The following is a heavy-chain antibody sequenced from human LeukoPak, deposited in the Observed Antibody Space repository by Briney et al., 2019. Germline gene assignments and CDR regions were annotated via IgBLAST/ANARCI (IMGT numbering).Heavy chain of an antibody. Sequence: SSVKVSCKASGGTYSRYAIISVRQAAGQQGEWMGGIIALFDEVDYAHNFEGIVTISGDKPTATSYLKLGSLTAEDTAVYYCVRDYDSSSTQKNYFDFWGQGTLVTVSS. CDR2: IIALFDEV. CDR3: VRDYDSSSTQKNYFDF. V-gene: IGHV1-69*06. J-gene: IGHJ4*02. D-gene: IGHD3-22*01. CDR1: GGTYSRYA.